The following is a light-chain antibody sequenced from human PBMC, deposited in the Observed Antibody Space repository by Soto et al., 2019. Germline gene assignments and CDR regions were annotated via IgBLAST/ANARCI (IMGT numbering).Light chain of an antibody. Sequence: QSALTQPPSVSAAPGQKVTISCSGSSSNIGNNYVSWYQQLPGTAPKLLIYDNNKRPSGIPDRFSGSKSGTSATLGITGLQIGDEADYYCGTWDSSLSAVVFGGGTKLTVL. J-gene: IGLJ2*01. CDR3: GTWDSSLSAVV. V-gene: IGLV1-51*01. CDR1: SSNIGNNY. CDR2: DNN.